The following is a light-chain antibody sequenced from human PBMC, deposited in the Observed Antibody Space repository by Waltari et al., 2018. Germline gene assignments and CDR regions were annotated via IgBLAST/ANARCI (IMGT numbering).Light chain of an antibody. Sequence: DIQMTQSPSSLSASFGDRVTITCRASQGISNFLAWYQQKPGRVPKLLIYAASTLQSGVPSRVSGSGSGTDFTLTISSLQPEDVATYYCQKYDSAPFTFGPGTEVDIK. CDR3: QKYDSAPFT. J-gene: IGKJ3*01. V-gene: IGKV1-27*01. CDR2: AAS. CDR1: QGISNF.